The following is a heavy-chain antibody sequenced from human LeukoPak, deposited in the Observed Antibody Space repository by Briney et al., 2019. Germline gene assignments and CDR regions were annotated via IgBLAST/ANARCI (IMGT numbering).Heavy chain of an antibody. CDR3: ARDVSSGSYAFDI. CDR2: MFYSGST. V-gene: IGHV4-59*01. J-gene: IGHJ3*02. D-gene: IGHD6-19*01. Sequence: SETLSLTCSVSGGSISSYYWSWIRQPPGKGLEWIGYMFYSGSTIYSPSLRSRVTISVDTSKNQFFLKLSSVTAADTAVYYCARDVSSGSYAFDIWGQGTMVTVSS. CDR1: GGSISSYY.